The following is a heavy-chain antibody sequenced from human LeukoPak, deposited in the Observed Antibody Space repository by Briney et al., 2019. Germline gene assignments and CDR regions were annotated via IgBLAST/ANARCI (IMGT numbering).Heavy chain of an antibody. D-gene: IGHD3-3*01. CDR3: ARARFWSGYYITGFDY. CDR1: GFTFSSYG. V-gene: IGHV3-33*01. Sequence: PGGSLRLSCAASGFTFSSYGMHWVRQAPGEGLEWVAVIWYDGSNKYYADSVKGRFTISRDNSKNTLYLQMNSLRAEDTAVYYCARARFWSGYYITGFDYWGQGTLVTVSS. CDR2: IWYDGSNK. J-gene: IGHJ4*02.